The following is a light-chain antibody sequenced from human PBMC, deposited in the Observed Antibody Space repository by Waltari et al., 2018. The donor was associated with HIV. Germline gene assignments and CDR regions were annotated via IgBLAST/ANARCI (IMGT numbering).Light chain of an antibody. J-gene: IGLJ2*01. CDR1: STAGCAYHY. CDR3: SSYTGSSTLVV. V-gene: IGLV2-14*01. Sequence: QSALTQPASLSGSPGPSTTISSTGTSTAGCAYHYASWYQQHPGKAPKRMIYEVSKPPAGVSNRFSGSTSGNTASLTISGLQAEDEADYYCSSYTGSSTLVVFGGGTKLTVL. CDR2: EVS.